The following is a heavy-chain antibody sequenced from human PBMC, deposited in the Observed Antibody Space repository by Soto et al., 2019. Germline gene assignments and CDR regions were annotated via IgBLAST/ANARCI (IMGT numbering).Heavy chain of an antibody. CDR1: GYTFTGYY. CDR2: INPNSGGT. J-gene: IGHJ4*02. CDR3: ARESCDSSGYCPVDY. D-gene: IGHD3-22*01. V-gene: IGHV1-2*02. Sequence: GASVKVSCKASGYTFTGYYMHWVRQAPGQGLEWMGWINPNSGGTNYAQKFQGRVTMTRDTSISTAYMELSRLRSDDTAVYYCARESCDSSGYCPVDYWGQGTLVTVSS.